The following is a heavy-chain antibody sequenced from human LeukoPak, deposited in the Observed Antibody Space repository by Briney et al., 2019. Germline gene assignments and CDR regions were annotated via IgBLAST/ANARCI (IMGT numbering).Heavy chain of an antibody. Sequence: GGSLRLSCAASGFTFSSYSMNWVRQAPGKGLEWVSSISSSSSYIYYADSVKGRFTISRDNAKNSLYLQMNSLRAEDTAVYYSVAARPMRYMKYYFDYWGQGTLVTVSS. J-gene: IGHJ4*02. CDR2: ISSSSSYI. CDR1: GFTFSSYS. CDR3: VAARPMRYMKYYFDY. D-gene: IGHD6-6*01. V-gene: IGHV3-21*01.